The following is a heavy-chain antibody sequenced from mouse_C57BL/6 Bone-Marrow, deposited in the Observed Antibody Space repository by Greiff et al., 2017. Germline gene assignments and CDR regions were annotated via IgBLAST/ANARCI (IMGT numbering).Heavy chain of an antibody. J-gene: IGHJ4*01. D-gene: IGHD1-1*01. V-gene: IGHV5-15*01. CDR3: ARYYYGSTYSMDY. CDR1: GFTFSDYG. CDR2: ISNLAYSI. Sequence: EVTLVESGGGLVQPGGSLKLSCAASGFTFSDYGMAWVRQAPRKGPEWVAFISNLAYSIYYADTVTGRFTISRENAKNTLYLEMRSLRSEDTAMYYCARYYYGSTYSMDYWGQGTSVTVSS.